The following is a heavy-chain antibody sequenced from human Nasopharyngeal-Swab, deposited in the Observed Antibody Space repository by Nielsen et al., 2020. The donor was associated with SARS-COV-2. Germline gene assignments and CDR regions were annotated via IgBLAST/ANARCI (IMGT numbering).Heavy chain of an antibody. CDR1: GFIFKNYA. V-gene: IGHV3-23*01. D-gene: IGHD5-12*01. CDR3: AKDRDSGDDSGEYYHYYGMDV. J-gene: IGHJ6*02. Sequence: GESLKISCSASGFIFKNYAMNWVRQAPGRGLEWVSAISGAEDSTKYADSVKGRFTISRDNSKNTLDLQMNSLRAEDTAMYYCAKDRDSGDDSGEYYHYYGMDVWGQVASVTVS. CDR2: ISGAEDST.